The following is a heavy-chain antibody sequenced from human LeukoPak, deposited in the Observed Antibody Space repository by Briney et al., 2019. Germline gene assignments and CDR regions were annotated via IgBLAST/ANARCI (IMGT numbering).Heavy chain of an antibody. CDR3: AKDRAESSGYYYYYGMDV. J-gene: IGHJ6*02. CDR1: GFTFSSYG. Sequence: GGSLRLSCAASGFTFSSYGMHWVRQAPGKGLEWVAVISYDGSNKYYADSVKGRLTISRDNSKNTLYLQMNSLRAEDTAVYYCAKDRAESSGYYYYYGMDVWGQGTTVTVSS. V-gene: IGHV3-30*18. D-gene: IGHD3-22*01. CDR2: ISYDGSNK.